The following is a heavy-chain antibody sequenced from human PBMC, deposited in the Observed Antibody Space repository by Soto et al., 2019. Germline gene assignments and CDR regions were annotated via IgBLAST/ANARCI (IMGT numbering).Heavy chain of an antibody. CDR1: GGSIDRSNYY. Sequence: PSQTLSLTCNVSGGSIDRSNYYWDWLRQPPGKGLEWIGTTYYNGNAYYNPSLRSRVSMSVDTSKNQFSLKLISVTAADTAVYYFARHFVAVVIKGWGYWGQGKLVTVSS. CDR3: ARHFVAVVIKGWGY. V-gene: IGHV4-39*01. D-gene: IGHD3-10*01. CDR2: TYYNGNA. J-gene: IGHJ4*02.